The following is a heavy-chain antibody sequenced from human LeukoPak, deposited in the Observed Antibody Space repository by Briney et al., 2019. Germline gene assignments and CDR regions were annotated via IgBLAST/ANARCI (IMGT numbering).Heavy chain of an antibody. V-gene: IGHV1-8*03. D-gene: IGHD1-26*01. CDR2: MNPNSGNT. CDR1: GYTFTSYD. Sequence: ASVKASCKASGYTFTSYDINWVRQATGQGLEWMGWMNPNSGNTGYAQKFQGRVTITRNTSISTAYMELSSLRSEDTAVYYCARATSGSYYSDYWGQGTLVTVSS. J-gene: IGHJ4*02. CDR3: ARATSGSYYSDY.